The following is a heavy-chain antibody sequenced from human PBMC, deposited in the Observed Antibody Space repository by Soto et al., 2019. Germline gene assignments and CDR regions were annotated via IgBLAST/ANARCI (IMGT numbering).Heavy chain of an antibody. V-gene: IGHV3-23*01. J-gene: IGHJ6*04. D-gene: IGHD3-9*01. Sequence: GGSLRLSCAASGFTFSSYAMSWVRQAPGKGLEWVSAISGSGGSTYYADSVKGRFTISRDNSKNRQYLQMNSLRAEDTAVYYGAKDHDPGGYDILTGSYLMDVWGKGTTVTVSS. CDR2: ISGSGGST. CDR1: GFTFSSYA. CDR3: AKDHDPGGYDILTGSYLMDV.